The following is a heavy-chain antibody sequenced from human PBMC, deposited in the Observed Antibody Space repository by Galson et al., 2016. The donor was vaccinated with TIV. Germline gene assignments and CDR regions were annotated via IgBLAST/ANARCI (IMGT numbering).Heavy chain of an antibody. J-gene: IGHJ3*02. V-gene: IGHV3-33*01. CDR3: ARDRLWEILPPAAFDI. D-gene: IGHD1-26*01. Sequence: SLRLSCAASGFTFSSYGIHWVRQAPGKGLEWVAIIWYDGINKYYADSVNGRFTISRDNSKNTVYLQMNSLRAEDTALYYCARDRLWEILPPAAFDIWGQGTKVIVSS. CDR1: GFTFSSYG. CDR2: IWYDGINK.